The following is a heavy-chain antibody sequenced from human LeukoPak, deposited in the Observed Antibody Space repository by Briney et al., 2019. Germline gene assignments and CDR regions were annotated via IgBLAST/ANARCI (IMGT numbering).Heavy chain of an antibody. CDR3: ARRYYSTMGSFPFDF. J-gene: IGHJ4*02. CDR1: GGPFSGYF. CDR2: IHNSGTT. D-gene: IGHD2/OR15-2a*01. V-gene: IGHV4-34*01. Sequence: SETLSLTCAVSGGPFSGYFWSWIRQSSGKGLEWIGEIHNSGTTNYNPSLNSRVTISEDTSKNQFYLNLSSVTAADTAVYYCARRYYSTMGSFPFDFWGQGTLVTVSS.